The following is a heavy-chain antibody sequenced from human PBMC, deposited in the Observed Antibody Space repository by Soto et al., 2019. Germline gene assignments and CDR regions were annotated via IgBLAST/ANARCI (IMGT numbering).Heavy chain of an antibody. CDR2: IYHSGTT. V-gene: IGHV4-4*02. CDR3: ASQPGKDSSGGQDTGAFDI. Sequence: QVQLQESGPGLVKPSGTLSLTCDVSNGSIDSSQWWSWVRQPPGQGLEWIGEIYHSGTTNYNPSLKSRVTISMDKSENQFSMRLKSVTDADTAVYYCASQPGKDSSGGQDTGAFDIWGHGTMVTVSS. CDR1: NGSIDSSQW. D-gene: IGHD3-22*01. J-gene: IGHJ3*02.